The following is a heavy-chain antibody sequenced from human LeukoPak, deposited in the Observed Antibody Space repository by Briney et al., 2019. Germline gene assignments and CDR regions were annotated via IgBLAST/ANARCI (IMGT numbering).Heavy chain of an antibody. V-gene: IGHV1-24*01. CDR1: GYTLTELS. D-gene: IGHD2-2*02. J-gene: IGHJ6*02. CDR3: ARDAISTSSYYYYGMDV. Sequence: ASVKVSCKVSGYTLTELSMHWVRQAPGKGLEWMGGFDPEDGETIYAQKFQGRVTMTRDTSISTAYMELSRLRSDDTAVYYCARDAISTSSYYYYGMDVWGQGTTVTVSS. CDR2: FDPEDGET.